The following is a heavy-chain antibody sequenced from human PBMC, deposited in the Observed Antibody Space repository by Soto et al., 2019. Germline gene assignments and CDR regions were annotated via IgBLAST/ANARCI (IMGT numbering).Heavy chain of an antibody. D-gene: IGHD3-10*01. CDR1: GGSISSGGYS. V-gene: IGHV4-30-2*01. Sequence: SETLSLTCAVSGGSISSGGYSWSWIRQPPGKGLEWIGYIYHSGSTYYNPSLKSRVTISVDWSKNQFSLKLSSVTAADTAVYYCARALITKVDYWGQGTLVTVSS. J-gene: IGHJ4*02. CDR2: IYHSGST. CDR3: ARALITKVDY.